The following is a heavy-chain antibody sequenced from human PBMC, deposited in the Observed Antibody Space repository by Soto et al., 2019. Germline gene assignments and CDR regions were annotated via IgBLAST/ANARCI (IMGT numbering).Heavy chain of an antibody. J-gene: IGHJ4*01. CDR3: AREGGSGWYYYDY. D-gene: IGHD6-19*01. Sequence: QVQLLQWGAGLLKPSETLSLTCAVNGGSFSGYSWTWIRQAPGKGLDWIGEINYTGTTNYSPSLKSRVTLSVDTSKNQFSLELRSVSAADTAVYYCAREGGSGWYYYDYWGHGTLVTVSS. CDR2: INYTGTT. CDR1: GGSFSGYS. V-gene: IGHV4-34*02.